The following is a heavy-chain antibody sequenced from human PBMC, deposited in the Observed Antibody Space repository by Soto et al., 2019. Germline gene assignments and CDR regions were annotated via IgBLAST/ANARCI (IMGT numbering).Heavy chain of an antibody. J-gene: IGHJ6*02. Sequence: GASVKVSCKASGYTFTSYGISWVRQAPGQGLEWMGWLSAYNGNTNYAQKLQGRVTMTTDTSTSTAYMELRSLRSDDTAVYYCARLTYSSGWLSYYYYGLDVWGQGTTVTVSS. D-gene: IGHD6-19*01. CDR1: GYTFTSYG. CDR3: ARLTYSSGWLSYYYYGLDV. V-gene: IGHV1-18*04. CDR2: LSAYNGNT.